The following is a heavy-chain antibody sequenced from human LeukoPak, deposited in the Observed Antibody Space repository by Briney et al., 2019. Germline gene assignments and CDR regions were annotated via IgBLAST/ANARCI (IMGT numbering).Heavy chain of an antibody. D-gene: IGHD2-2*01. Sequence: SETLSLTCSVSGGSVSSGSYYWSWIRQPPGKGLEWIGYIYYSGSTNYNPSLKSRVTISVDTSKNQFSLKLSSVTAADTAVYYCARDGGYCSSTSCSEIGWFDPWGQGTLVTVSS. CDR3: ARDGGYCSSTSCSEIGWFDP. V-gene: IGHV4-61*01. J-gene: IGHJ5*02. CDR1: GGSVSSGSYY. CDR2: IYYSGST.